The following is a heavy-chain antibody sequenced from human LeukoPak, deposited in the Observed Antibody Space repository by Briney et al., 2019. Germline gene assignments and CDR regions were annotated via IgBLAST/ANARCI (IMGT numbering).Heavy chain of an antibody. Sequence: GGSLRLSCAASGFTFSSYSMNWVRQAPGKGLEWVGRIKSKTDGGTTDYAAPVKGRFTISRDDSKNTLYLQMNSLKTEDTAVYYCTTDSSHDAFDIWGQGTMVTVSS. J-gene: IGHJ3*02. CDR1: GFTFSSYS. CDR3: TTDSSHDAFDI. CDR2: IKSKTDGGTT. V-gene: IGHV3-15*01. D-gene: IGHD6-13*01.